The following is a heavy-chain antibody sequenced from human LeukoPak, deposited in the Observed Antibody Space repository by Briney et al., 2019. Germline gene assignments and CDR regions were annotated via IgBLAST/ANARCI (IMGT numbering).Heavy chain of an antibody. Sequence: PSETLSLTCTVSGGSISSGSYYWSWIRQPAGKGLEWIGRIYTSGSTNYNPSLKSRVTISVDTSKNQFSLKLSSVTAADTAVYYCAREAGELLGDFDIWGQGTMVTVSS. J-gene: IGHJ3*02. CDR1: GGSISSGSYY. CDR2: IYTSGST. V-gene: IGHV4-61*02. D-gene: IGHD1-26*01. CDR3: AREAGELLGDFDI.